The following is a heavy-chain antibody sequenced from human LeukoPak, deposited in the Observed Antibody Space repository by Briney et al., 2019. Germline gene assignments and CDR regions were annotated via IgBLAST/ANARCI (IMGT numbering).Heavy chain of an antibody. CDR3: ARGRSITLLRGVAMTDGFDI. CDR2: TDTSGRYV. J-gene: IGHJ3*02. CDR1: RFTFSNYG. D-gene: IGHD3-10*01. Sequence: GGSLRLSCAASRFTFSNYGMNWVRQAAGKGLEWVSFTDTSGRYVYYGDSVKGRFTISIDNAKKLFLQMNGLRAEDPALCYCARGRSITLLRGVAMTDGFDIWGQGAMVAVSS. V-gene: IGHV3-21*01.